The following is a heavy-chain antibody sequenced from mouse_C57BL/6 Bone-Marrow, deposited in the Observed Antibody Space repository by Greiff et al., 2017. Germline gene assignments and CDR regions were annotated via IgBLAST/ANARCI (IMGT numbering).Heavy chain of an antibody. J-gene: IGHJ2*01. CDR2: INPYNGGT. CDR3: ARWPTVVPSDY. D-gene: IGHD1-1*01. V-gene: IGHV1-19*01. Sequence: VQLKQSGPVLVKPGASVKMSCKASGYTFTDYYMNWVKQSHGKSLEWIGVINPYNGGTSSNQKFKGKATLTVDKSSSTAYMELTSLTYEDSAVYYCARWPTVVPSDYWGQGTTLTVSS. CDR1: GYTFTDYY.